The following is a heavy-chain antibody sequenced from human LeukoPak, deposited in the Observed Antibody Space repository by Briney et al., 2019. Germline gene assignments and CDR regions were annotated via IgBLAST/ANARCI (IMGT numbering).Heavy chain of an antibody. CDR1: GGSISSGSYY. V-gene: IGHV4-61*02. CDR3: ARNVFPAFDI. J-gene: IGHJ3*02. D-gene: IGHD3-10*01. Sequence: SQTLSLTCTVSGGSISSGSYYWSWIRQPAGKGLEWIGRIYTSGSTNYNPSLKSRVTISVDTSKNQFSLKLSSVTAADTAVYYCARNVFPAFDIWGQGTMVTVSS. CDR2: IYTSGST.